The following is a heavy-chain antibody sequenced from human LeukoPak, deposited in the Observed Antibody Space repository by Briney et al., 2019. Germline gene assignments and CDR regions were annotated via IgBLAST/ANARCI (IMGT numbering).Heavy chain of an antibody. CDR2: IYSGGNT. D-gene: IGHD1-26*01. CDR1: GFTVSSNY. Sequence: SGGSLRLSCAASGFTVSSNYMSWVRQAPGKGLEWVSVIYSGGNTYYADFVKGRFTISRDNSRNTLYLQMNSLRAEDTAVYYCARDPSYALAWGQGTLVTVSS. CDR3: ARDPSYALA. J-gene: IGHJ5*02. V-gene: IGHV3-66*02.